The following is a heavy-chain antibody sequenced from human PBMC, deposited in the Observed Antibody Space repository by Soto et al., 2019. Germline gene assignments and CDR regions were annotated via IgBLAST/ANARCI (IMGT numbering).Heavy chain of an antibody. Sequence: ASVKVSCKASGYTFSTYAMHWVRQAPGQRLEWMGWINAGHGNTKYSQKFQRRVTIARDTSANTVYMELSSLRSEDTAVYYCAVQRSDYHKYFDYRVQGTLVTVSS. CDR1: GYTFSTYA. CDR2: INAGHGNT. D-gene: IGHD4-17*01. CDR3: AVQRSDYHKYFDY. V-gene: IGHV1-3*01. J-gene: IGHJ4*02.